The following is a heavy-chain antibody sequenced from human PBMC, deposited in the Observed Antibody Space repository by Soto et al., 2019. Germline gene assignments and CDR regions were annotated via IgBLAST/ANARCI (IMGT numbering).Heavy chain of an antibody. V-gene: IGHV3-74*01. D-gene: IGHD1-1*01. CDR3: ARGGLEPFDY. Sequence: EVQLVESGGGLVQSGGSLRLSCAASGFTLRSYWMHWVRQAPGKGLVWVSRINDYGTTINYAESVEGRFTISRDDAKSEVYLQMNNLRAEDTAVYYCARGGLEPFDYWGQGGLVTVSS. CDR2: INDYGTTI. J-gene: IGHJ4*02. CDR1: GFTLRSYW.